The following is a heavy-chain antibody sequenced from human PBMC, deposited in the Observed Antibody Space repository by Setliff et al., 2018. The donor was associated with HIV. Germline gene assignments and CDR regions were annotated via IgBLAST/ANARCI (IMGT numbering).Heavy chain of an antibody. D-gene: IGHD4-17*01. Sequence: ASVKVSCKASGYSFINYAMNWVRQAPGQGLEWMGWINTQTGSPTYAQPFTGRFVFSVDTSVTTAYLQISGLKADDTAVYYCARALYGEYGGDLNWLDPWGQGTLVTVSS. CDR3: ARALYGEYGGDLNWLDP. V-gene: IGHV7-4-1*02. CDR1: GYSFINYA. CDR2: INTQTGSP. J-gene: IGHJ5*02.